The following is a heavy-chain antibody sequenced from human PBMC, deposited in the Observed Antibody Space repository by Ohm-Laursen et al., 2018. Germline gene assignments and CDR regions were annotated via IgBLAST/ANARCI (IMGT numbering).Heavy chain of an antibody. CDR1: GFTFSIYA. CDR2: ISGGGGST. CDR3: AKGYTSRGYAPNY. V-gene: IGHV3-23*01. D-gene: IGHD3-22*01. J-gene: IGHJ4*02. Sequence: SLRLSCAASGFTFSIYAMSWVRQAPGKGLDWVSSISGGGGSTYYADSVKGRFTISRDNSKNTLYLQLNSLRVEDTAVYHCAKGYTSRGYAPNYWGQGTLVTVSS.